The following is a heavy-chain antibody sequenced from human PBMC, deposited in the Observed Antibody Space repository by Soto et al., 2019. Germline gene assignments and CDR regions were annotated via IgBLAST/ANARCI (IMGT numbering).Heavy chain of an antibody. Sequence: TSETLSLTCTVSGGSISSGGYYWSWIRQHPGKGLEWIGYIYYSGSTYYNPSLKSRVTISVDTSKNQFSLKLSSVTAADTAVYYCAREHSGYDLAAFDYWGQGTLVTVSS. CDR2: IYYSGST. CDR3: AREHSGYDLAAFDY. CDR1: GGSISSGGYY. J-gene: IGHJ4*02. D-gene: IGHD5-12*01. V-gene: IGHV4-31*03.